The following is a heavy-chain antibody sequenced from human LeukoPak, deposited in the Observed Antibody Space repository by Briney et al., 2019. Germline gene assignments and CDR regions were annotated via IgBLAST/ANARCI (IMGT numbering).Heavy chain of an antibody. CDR1: GYSFTSYW. CDR2: FYPGDSDT. J-gene: IGHJ4*02. D-gene: IGHD4-11*01. Sequence: GESLKISCKGSGYSFTSYWIGWGRQGPGKGLEWMGIFYPGDSDTRQSTSFQGQVTISPDKSISTAYLQWSSLKASDTAMYYCARHNSDSNILDYWGQGTLVTVSS. V-gene: IGHV5-51*01. CDR3: ARHNSDSNILDY.